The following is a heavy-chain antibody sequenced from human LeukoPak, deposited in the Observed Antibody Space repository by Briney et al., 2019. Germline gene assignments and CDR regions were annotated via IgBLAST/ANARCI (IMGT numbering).Heavy chain of an antibody. CDR2: ISASGST. Sequence: KPSETLSLTCTVSIGSLKRYYWSWVRQPAGKGLEWIGRISASGSTNYNPSLKSRVTMSVDRSKTQFSLRLSSVTAADTAVYYCAVGPWESDYWGQGTLVTVPS. J-gene: IGHJ4*02. D-gene: IGHD1-26*01. CDR1: IGSLKRYY. CDR3: AVGPWESDY. V-gene: IGHV4-4*07.